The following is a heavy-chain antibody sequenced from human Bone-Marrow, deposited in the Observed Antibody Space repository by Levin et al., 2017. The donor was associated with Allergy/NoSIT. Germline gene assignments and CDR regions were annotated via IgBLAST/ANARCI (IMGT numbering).Heavy chain of an antibody. J-gene: IGHJ4*02. V-gene: IGHV3-33*05. Sequence: PGESLKISCVASGFTFSTYDMHWVRQAPGKGLEWVGVISYDGSNEYYTDSVKGRFTISRDNSENTLYLQLNSLRAEDTAVFYCARDSSQYCAGDCYFDSWGQGTLVTVSS. CDR3: ARDSSQYCAGDCYFDS. CDR1: GFTFSTYD. CDR2: ISYDGSNE. D-gene: IGHD2-21*02.